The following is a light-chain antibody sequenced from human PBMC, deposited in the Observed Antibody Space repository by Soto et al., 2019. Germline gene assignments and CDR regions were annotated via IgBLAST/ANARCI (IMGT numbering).Light chain of an antibody. J-gene: IGKJ5*01. Sequence: EMVMTHSPAILSVSPCERATLSFSASQSFSSTYLAWYQQKPGQAPRLLIYGASTRATGIPARFSGSGPGTDFTLTISSLEPEDFAVYYCQQRSNWPPITFGQGTRLEN. CDR3: QQRSNWPPIT. CDR2: GAS. CDR1: QSFSSTY. V-gene: IGKV3D-11*02.